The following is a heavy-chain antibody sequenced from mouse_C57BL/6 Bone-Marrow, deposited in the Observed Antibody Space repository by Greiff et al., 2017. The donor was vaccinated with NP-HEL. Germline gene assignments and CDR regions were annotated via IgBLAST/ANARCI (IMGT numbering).Heavy chain of an antibody. CDR2: ISDGGSYT. J-gene: IGHJ3*01. CDR1: GFTFSSYA. Sequence: EVQLVESGGGLVKPGGSLKLSCAASGFTFSSYAMSWVRQTPEKRLEWVATISDGGSYTYYPDNVKGRFTISRDNAKNNLYLQMSHLKSEDTAMYYCARDPSYYSDQGTLVTVSA. D-gene: IGHD6-1*01. V-gene: IGHV5-4*01. CDR3: ARDPSYY.